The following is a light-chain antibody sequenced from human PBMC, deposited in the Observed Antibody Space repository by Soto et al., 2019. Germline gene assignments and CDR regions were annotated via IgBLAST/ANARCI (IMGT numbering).Light chain of an antibody. CDR3: QQYGSSPGGA. CDR1: QRVNTN. J-gene: IGKJ1*01. CDR2: GAS. V-gene: IGKV3-20*01. Sequence: EIVMTQSPATLSVSPGERASLSCRASQRVNTNIAWYQQKPGQAPRLLIYGASSRATGIPDRFSGSGSGTDFTLTISRLEPEDFAVYYCQQYGSSPGGAFGQGTKVEIK.